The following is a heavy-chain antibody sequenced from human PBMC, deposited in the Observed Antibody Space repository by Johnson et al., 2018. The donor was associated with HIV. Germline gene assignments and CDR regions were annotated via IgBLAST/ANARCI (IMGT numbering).Heavy chain of an antibody. Sequence: QMQLVESGGGVVQPGKSLRLSCAASGFTFSSYGMHWVRQAAGKGLEWVALIWYDGSNKYYADSVKGRFTISRDNSKNTLYLQMNSLRGEDMAVYYCAKDSMGFNWNQFEAFDMWGQGTMVTVSS. V-gene: IGHV3-33*06. CDR1: GFTFSSYG. CDR3: AKDSMGFNWNQFEAFDM. CDR2: IWYDGSNK. D-gene: IGHD1-20*01. J-gene: IGHJ3*02.